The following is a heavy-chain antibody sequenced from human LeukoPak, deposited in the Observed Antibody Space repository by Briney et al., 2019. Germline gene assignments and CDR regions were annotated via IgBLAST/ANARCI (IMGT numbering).Heavy chain of an antibody. CDR2: ISGSGDTT. D-gene: IGHD1-14*01. CDR3: TGMGPFDY. Sequence: PGGSLRLSCAGSGFTFSSYGMNWVRQAPGKGLEWVSAISGSGDTTYYADSVKGRFTVSRDNSKNTLYLQMNSLRAEDTAVYYCTGMGPFDYWGQGTLVTVSS. CDR1: GFTFSSYG. V-gene: IGHV3-23*01. J-gene: IGHJ4*02.